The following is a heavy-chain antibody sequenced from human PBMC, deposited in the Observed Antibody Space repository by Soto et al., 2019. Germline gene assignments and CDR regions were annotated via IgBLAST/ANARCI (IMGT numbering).Heavy chain of an antibody. J-gene: IGHJ4*02. CDR2: ISYDGSNK. D-gene: IGHD3-3*01. CDR3: ASSWAIFGVVIEAAY. Sequence: PGRSLRLSCAASGSTFSSYGMHWVRQAPGKGLEWVAVISYDGSNKYYADSVKGRFTISRDNSKNTLYLQMNSLRAEDTAVYYCASSWAIFGVVIEAAYWGQGTLVTVSA. V-gene: IGHV3-30*03. CDR1: GSTFSSYG.